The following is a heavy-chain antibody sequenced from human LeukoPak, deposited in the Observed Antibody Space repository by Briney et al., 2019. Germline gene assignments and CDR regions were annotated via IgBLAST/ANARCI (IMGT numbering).Heavy chain of an antibody. J-gene: IGHJ4*02. CDR2: ISDNNVNT. CDR3: ARDGGYYYDSSGYYFEY. V-gene: IGHV1-18*01. CDR1: GYTFTRHG. Sequence: ASVKVSCKASGYTFTRHGISWVRQAPGQGLEWMGWISDNNVNTNYAQKFQGRVTMSTDTSTNTAYMELRSLRSDDTAVYYCARDGGYYYDSSGYYFEYWGQGTLVTVSS. D-gene: IGHD3-22*01.